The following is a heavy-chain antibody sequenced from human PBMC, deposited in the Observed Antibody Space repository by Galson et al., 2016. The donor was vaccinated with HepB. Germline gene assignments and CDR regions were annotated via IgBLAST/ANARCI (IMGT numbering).Heavy chain of an antibody. CDR1: GFTLSPYG. J-gene: IGHJ4*02. D-gene: IGHD1-1*01. CDR3: AKGSAETGDFDF. CDR2: ISHDGSNE. Sequence: SLRLSCAASGFTLSPYGMHWVRQAPGKGLEWVAVISHDGSNEYYADSVKGRFTISRDNSKNTLYLQMNSPRVDDTAVYYCAKGSAETGDFDFWGQGTLVTVSS. V-gene: IGHV3-30*18.